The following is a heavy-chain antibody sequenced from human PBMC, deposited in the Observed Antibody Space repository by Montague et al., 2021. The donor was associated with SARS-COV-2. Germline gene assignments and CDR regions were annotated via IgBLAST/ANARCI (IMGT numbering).Heavy chain of an antibody. CDR2: SYFMPKRYS. Sequence: CAISGDSDGSEDVGWRWVRHSSSLGPQSMGGSYFMPKRYSDYAPSVRGRLTVNPDAPKNEFSLELNYVTPEDTAVYYCVRYSGWFYFDFWGQGTLVTVSS. J-gene: IGHJ4*02. CDR3: VRYSGWFYFDF. V-gene: IGHV6-1*01. CDR1: GDSDGSEDVG. D-gene: IGHD6-19*01.